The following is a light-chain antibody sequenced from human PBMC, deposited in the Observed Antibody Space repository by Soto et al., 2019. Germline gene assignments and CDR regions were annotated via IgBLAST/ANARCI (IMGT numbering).Light chain of an antibody. J-gene: IGKJ1*01. Sequence: DIQMTQSPSSLSASVGDRVTITCRASQSMSTYVNWYQQRPGKAPKVLLFGSSSLQIGVPSRFSGSGYGTDFTLTVNNLQPEDFATYYCQQSYEFPWTFGQGTRVDMK. CDR3: QQSYEFPWT. V-gene: IGKV1-39*01. CDR1: QSMSTY. CDR2: GSS.